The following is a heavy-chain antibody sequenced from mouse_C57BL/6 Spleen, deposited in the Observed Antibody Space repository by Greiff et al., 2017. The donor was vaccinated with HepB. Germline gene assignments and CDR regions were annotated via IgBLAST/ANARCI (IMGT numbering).Heavy chain of an antibody. Sequence: VKLQQPGAELVRPGSSVKLSCKASGYTFTSYWMHWVKQRPIQGLEWIGNIDPSDSETHYNQKFKDKATLTVDKSSSTAYMQLSSLTSEDSAVYYCARGGYGNYDYWGQGTTLTVSS. CDR3: ARGGYGNYDY. CDR2: IDPSDSET. D-gene: IGHD2-10*02. V-gene: IGHV1-52*01. CDR1: GYTFTSYW. J-gene: IGHJ2*01.